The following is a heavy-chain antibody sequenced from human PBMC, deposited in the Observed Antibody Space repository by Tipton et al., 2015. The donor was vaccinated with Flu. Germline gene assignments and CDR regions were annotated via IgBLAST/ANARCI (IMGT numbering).Heavy chain of an antibody. D-gene: IGHD5-24*01. CDR1: GDSITSSNYY. Sequence: GLVKPSETLSLTCGVSGDSITSSNYYWGWIRQPPGKGLEWIGNTFHSGNTYLNPSLKSRVTLSVDTSKNQFSLRLTSVTAADTAVYYCAKGSDGYSLNWYFDLWGRGTLVTVSP. V-gene: IGHV4-39*07. CDR3: AKGSDGYSLNWYFDL. J-gene: IGHJ2*01. CDR2: TFHSGNT.